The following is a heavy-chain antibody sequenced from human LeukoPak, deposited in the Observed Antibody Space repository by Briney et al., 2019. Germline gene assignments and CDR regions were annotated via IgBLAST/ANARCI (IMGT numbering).Heavy chain of an antibody. CDR1: GFTFSSYG. Sequence: GGSLRLSCAASGFTFSSYGMHWVRQAPGKGLEWVAFIRYDGSNKYYADSVKGRFTISRDNSKNTLYLQMNSLRAEDTAVYYCARVFRRAVYYYYYYMDVWGKGTTVTISS. D-gene: IGHD3-3*01. V-gene: IGHV3-30*02. CDR2: IRYDGSNK. J-gene: IGHJ6*03. CDR3: ARVFRRAVYYYYYYMDV.